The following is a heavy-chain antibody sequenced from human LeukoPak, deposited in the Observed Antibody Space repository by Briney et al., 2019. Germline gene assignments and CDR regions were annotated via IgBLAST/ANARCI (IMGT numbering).Heavy chain of an antibody. CDR3: ARDWLTGDDY. CDR2: INHSGST. D-gene: IGHD7-27*01. V-gene: IGHV4-34*01. J-gene: IGHJ4*02. CDR1: GGSFSGYY. Sequence: PSETLSLTCAVYGGSFSGYYWSWIRQPPGKGLEWIGEINHSGSTNYNPSLKSRITISVDTSRNQFSLKLSSVTAADTAVYYCARDWLTGDDYWGQGTLVTVSS.